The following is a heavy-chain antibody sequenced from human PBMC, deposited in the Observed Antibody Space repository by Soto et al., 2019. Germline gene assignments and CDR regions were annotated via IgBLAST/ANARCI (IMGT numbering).Heavy chain of an antibody. Sequence: GASVKVSCKASGYTFTSYGISWVRQAPGQGLEWMGWISAYNGNTNYAQKLQGRVTMTTDTSTSTAYMELRSLRSDDTAVYYCARKLAHEGYYYMDVWGKGTTVTVSS. J-gene: IGHJ6*03. D-gene: IGHD6-6*01. CDR1: GYTFTSYG. CDR2: ISAYNGNT. V-gene: IGHV1-18*01. CDR3: ARKLAHEGYYYMDV.